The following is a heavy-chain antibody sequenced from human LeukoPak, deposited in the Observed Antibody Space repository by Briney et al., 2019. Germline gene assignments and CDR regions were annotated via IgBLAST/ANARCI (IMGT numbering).Heavy chain of an antibody. Sequence: GGSLRLSCTASGFKFADASMHWVRQPPGKGLEWIALITWGATDSYYADSVKGRFTISRDDSRNTLYLQMNSLRSEGTALYYCAKDVSFRRGHNFDASDLWGLGTMVIVSS. CDR1: GFKFADAS. V-gene: IGHV3-43*01. CDR2: ITWGATDS. D-gene: IGHD5-24*01. J-gene: IGHJ3*01. CDR3: AKDVSFRRGHNFDASDL.